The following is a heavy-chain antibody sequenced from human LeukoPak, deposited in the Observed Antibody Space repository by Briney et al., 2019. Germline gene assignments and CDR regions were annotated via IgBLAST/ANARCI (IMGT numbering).Heavy chain of an antibody. J-gene: IGHJ6*02. CDR1: GGTFSSYA. CDR3: AGGEAMEWLRSPYYYYGMDV. D-gene: IGHD3-3*01. V-gene: IGHV1-69*13. CDR2: IIPIFGTA. Sequence: SVKVSCKASGGTFSSYAISWVRQAPGQGLEWMGGIIPIFGTANYAQKFQGRVTITADESTSTAYMELSSLRSGDTAVYYCAGGEAMEWLRSPYYYYGMDVWGQGTTVTVSS.